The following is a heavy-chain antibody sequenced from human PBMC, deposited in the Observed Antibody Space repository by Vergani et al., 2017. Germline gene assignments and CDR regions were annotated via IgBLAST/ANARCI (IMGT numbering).Heavy chain of an antibody. CDR1: GGYISSYY. Sequence: QVQLQESGPGLVKPSETLSLTCTVSGGYISSYYWSWIRQPPGKGLDWIGYIYYSGSTNYNPSLKSRVTISVDTSKNQFSLKLSSVTAADTAVYYCAREVGATNYDYYYMDVWGKGTTVTVSS. J-gene: IGHJ6*03. V-gene: IGHV4-59*01. CDR3: AREVGATNYDYYYMDV. D-gene: IGHD1-26*01. CDR2: IYYSGST.